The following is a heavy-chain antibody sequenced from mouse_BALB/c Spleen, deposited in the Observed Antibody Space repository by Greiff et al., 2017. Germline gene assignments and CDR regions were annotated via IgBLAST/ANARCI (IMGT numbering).Heavy chain of an antibody. CDR3: TRTVSTMITTLAY. Sequence: QVQLQQSGAELARPGASVKLSCKASGYTFTDYYINWVKQRTGQGLEWIGEIYPGSGNTYYNEKFKGKATLTADTSSSTAYMQLSSLTSEDSAVYYCTRTVSTMITTLAYWGQGTLVTVSA. CDR1: GYTFTDYY. D-gene: IGHD2-4*01. CDR2: IYPGSGNT. V-gene: IGHV1-77*01. J-gene: IGHJ3*01.